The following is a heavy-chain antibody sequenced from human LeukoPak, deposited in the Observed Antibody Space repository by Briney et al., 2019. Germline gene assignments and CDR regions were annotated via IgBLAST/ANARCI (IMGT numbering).Heavy chain of an antibody. CDR2: INPNSGGT. CDR3: ARGDFWSGYSGPYYYYYYMDV. D-gene: IGHD3-3*01. Sequence: ASVKVSCKASGYTFTGYYMHWVQQAPGQGLEWMGWINPNSGGTNYAQKFQGRVTMTRDTSISTAYMELSRLRSDDTAVYYCARGDFWSGYSGPYYYYYYMDVWGKGTTVTVSS. J-gene: IGHJ6*03. CDR1: GYTFTGYY. V-gene: IGHV1-2*02.